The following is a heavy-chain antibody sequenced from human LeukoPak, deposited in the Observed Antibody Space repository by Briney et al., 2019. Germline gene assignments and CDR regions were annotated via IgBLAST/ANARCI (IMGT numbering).Heavy chain of an antibody. D-gene: IGHD1-14*01. V-gene: IGHV4-4*02. CDR1: LDSTTSNF. Sequence: SETLSLTRTVSLDSTTSNFWSWVRQPPGKGLEWIGEIHRSGSPNYNPSLQSRVTISIDRSRDQIALELSSVTAADTAVYYCAREILGGFNPGAYWGQGTLVTVSS. CDR3: AREILGGFNPGAY. J-gene: IGHJ4*02. CDR2: IHRSGSP.